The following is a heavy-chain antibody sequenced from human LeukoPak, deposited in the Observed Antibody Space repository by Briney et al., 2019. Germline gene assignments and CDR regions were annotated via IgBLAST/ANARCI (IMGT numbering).Heavy chain of an antibody. CDR2: IYSGGTI. CDR1: GFSIRTYY. D-gene: IGHD3-22*01. V-gene: IGHV3-53*01. Sequence: GGSLRLSCEASGFSIRTYYMSWVRQVPGKGLEWVSVIYSGGTIRYADSVKGRFTFSRDNFKDTLNLQVNSLRADDTAVYYCVRAVHHNFYSDSSGYYGDAFDVWGQGTVVTVSS. J-gene: IGHJ3*01. CDR3: VRAVHHNFYSDSSGYYGDAFDV.